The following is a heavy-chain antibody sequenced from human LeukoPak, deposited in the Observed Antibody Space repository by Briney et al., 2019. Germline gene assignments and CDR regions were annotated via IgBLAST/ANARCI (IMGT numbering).Heavy chain of an antibody. CDR1: GGTFSSYA. J-gene: IGHJ4*02. Sequence: SVKVSCKASGGTFSSYAISWVRQAPGQGLEWMGGIIPIFGTANYAQKFQGRVTITAVESTSTAYMEVSSLRSEDTAVYYCARGWLAETMVVTPYNYWGQGTLVTVSS. CDR2: IIPIFGTA. D-gene: IGHD4-23*01. CDR3: ARGWLAETMVVTPYNY. V-gene: IGHV1-69*13.